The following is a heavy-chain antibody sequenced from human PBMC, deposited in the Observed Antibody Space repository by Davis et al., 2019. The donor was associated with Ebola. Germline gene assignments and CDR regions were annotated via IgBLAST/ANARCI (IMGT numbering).Heavy chain of an antibody. CDR2: ISSSGSTI. CDR3: TRERLRWSQRGVMYMDV. D-gene: IGHD4-23*01. Sequence: PGGSLRLSCAASGFKFSDYYMTWIRQAPGKGLQWISYISSSGSTINYADSVKGRFTISRDNAKNSLYLQMNSLRADDTAIYYCTRERLRWSQRGVMYMDVWGKGATVTVSS. V-gene: IGHV3-11*04. J-gene: IGHJ6*03. CDR1: GFKFSDYY.